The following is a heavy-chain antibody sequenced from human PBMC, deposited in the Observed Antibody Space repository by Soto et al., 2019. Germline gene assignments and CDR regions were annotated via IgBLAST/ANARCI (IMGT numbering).Heavy chain of an antibody. CDR3: AGADSGNYYHGFQM. CDR2: IYDSVTT. D-gene: IGHD1-26*01. CDR1: GRSVSSRYHH. J-gene: IGHJ3*02. V-gene: IGHV4-61*01. Sequence: SGTLSLPRTVSGRSVSSRYHHYHWIRQPPWKGLEWIGYIYDSVTTNYPSSLESRLTTSVDTSKTLPSPRLRSVTAPATAVYYCAGADSGNYYHGFQMWGQGKIVT.